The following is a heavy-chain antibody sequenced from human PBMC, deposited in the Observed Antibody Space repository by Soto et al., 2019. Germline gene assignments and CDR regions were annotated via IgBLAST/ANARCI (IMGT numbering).Heavy chain of an antibody. CDR2: ISAHNGNT. J-gene: IGHJ4*02. D-gene: IGHD3-10*01. V-gene: IGHV1-18*01. CDR3: AGGRYGEY. Sequence: QVHLVQSGAEVKKPGASVKVSCKGSGYAFTTYGITWVRQAPGQGLEWMGWISAHNGNTNYAQKLQGRVNVTRDTSTSAAYMELRSPRSDDTAVYYCAGGRYGEYWGQGARVTVSS. CDR1: GYAFTTYG.